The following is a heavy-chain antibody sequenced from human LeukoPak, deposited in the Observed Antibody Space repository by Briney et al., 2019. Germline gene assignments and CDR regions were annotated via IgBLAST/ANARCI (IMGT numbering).Heavy chain of an antibody. V-gene: IGHV4-4*02. D-gene: IGHD6-19*01. CDR3: ARHRSSGWYAEGIDY. J-gene: IGHJ4*02. CDR2: IYHSGST. Sequence: PSETLSLTCAVSGGSISSSNWWSWVRQPPGKGLEWIGEIYHSGSTNYNPSLKSRVTISVDKSKNQLSLKLSSVTAADTAVYYCARHRSSGWYAEGIDYWGQGTLVTVSS. CDR1: GGSISSSNW.